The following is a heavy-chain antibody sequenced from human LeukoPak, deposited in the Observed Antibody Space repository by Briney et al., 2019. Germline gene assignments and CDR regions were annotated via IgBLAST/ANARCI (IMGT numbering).Heavy chain of an antibody. CDR1: GYTFTGYY. CDR2: INPSSGDT. D-gene: IGHD6-13*01. V-gene: IGHV1-2*02. Sequence: VASVKVSCKASGYTFTGYYMHWVPPAPGQGLEWMGWINPSSGDTNYAPKFQGRVTMTRDTSISAAYMELSRLTTDDTAVYYCVRDSLIAAATKALDCWGQGTLVTVSS. J-gene: IGHJ4*02. CDR3: VRDSLIAAATKALDC.